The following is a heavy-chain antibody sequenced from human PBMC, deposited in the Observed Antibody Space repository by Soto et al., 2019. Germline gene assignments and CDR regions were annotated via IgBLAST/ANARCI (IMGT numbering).Heavy chain of an antibody. V-gene: IGHV4-31*03. D-gene: IGHD2-2*01. CDR1: GGSISSGGYY. CDR2: IHYSGST. Sequence: QVQLQESGPGLVKPSQTLSLTCTVSGGSISSGGYYWSWIRQHPGKGLEWIGYIHYSGSTYYNPSLKSRVTISVDTSKNQFSLKLSSVTAADTAVYYCARVGRADQLLLGDWFDPWGQGTLVTVSS. J-gene: IGHJ5*02. CDR3: ARVGRADQLLLGDWFDP.